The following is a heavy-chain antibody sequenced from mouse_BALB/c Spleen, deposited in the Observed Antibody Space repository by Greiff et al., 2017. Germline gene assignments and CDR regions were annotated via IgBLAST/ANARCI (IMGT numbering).Heavy chain of an antibody. CDR1: GYSITSDYA. CDR2: ISYSGST. CDR3: AREELTGTLAY. V-gene: IGHV3-2*02. D-gene: IGHD4-1*01. Sequence: EVHLVESGPGLVKPSQSLSLTCTVTGYSITSDYAWNWIRQFPGNKLEWMGYISYSGSTSYNPSLKSRISITRDTSKNQFFLQLNSVTTEDTATYYCAREELTGTLAYWGQGTLVTVSA. J-gene: IGHJ3*01.